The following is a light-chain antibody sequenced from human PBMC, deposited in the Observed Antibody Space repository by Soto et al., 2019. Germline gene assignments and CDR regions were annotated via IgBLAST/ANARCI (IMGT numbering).Light chain of an antibody. V-gene: IGKV2-28*01. CDR3: MQTLQTWT. Sequence: DIVMTQSPISLPVTPGEPASISCRSSQSLLHSNGYNYLDWYLQKPGQSPQLLIYLGSNRASGVPDRFSGSGSGTDFTLKISRVEAEDVGVYYCMQTLQTWTFGQGTKVESK. CDR1: QSLLHSNGYNY. CDR2: LGS. J-gene: IGKJ1*01.